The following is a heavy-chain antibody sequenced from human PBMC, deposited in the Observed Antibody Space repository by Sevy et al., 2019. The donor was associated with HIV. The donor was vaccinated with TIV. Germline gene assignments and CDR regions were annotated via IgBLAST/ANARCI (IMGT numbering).Heavy chain of an antibody. CDR2: IYYSGST. D-gene: IGHD3-9*01. Sequence: SETLSLTCSVSGGSISSNSYYWGWIRQPPGKGLEWIGSIYYSGSTNYSPSLKSRVTISVDTSKNQFSLKLSAVTAADTAVYYCARRRVNYDILTGGYYGMDVWGQGTTVTVSS. CDR1: GGSISSNSYY. V-gene: IGHV4-39*01. CDR3: ARRRVNYDILTGGYYGMDV. J-gene: IGHJ6*02.